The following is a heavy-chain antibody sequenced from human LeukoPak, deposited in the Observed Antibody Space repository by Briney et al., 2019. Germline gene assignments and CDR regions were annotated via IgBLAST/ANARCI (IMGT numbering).Heavy chain of an antibody. J-gene: IGHJ4*02. D-gene: IGHD3-3*01. CDR1: GGSISSYY. CDR3: ARHIDDFWSGREGYFDY. CDR2: IYYSGST. Sequence: PSETLSLTCTVSGGSISSYYWGWIRQPPGKGLEWIGSIYYSGSTYYNPSLKSRVTISVDTSKNQFSLKLSSVTAADTAVYYCARHIDDFWSGREGYFDYWGQGTLVTVSS. V-gene: IGHV4-39*01.